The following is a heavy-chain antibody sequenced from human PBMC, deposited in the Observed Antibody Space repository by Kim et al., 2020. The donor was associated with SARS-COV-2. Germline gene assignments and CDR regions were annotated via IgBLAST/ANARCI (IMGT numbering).Heavy chain of an antibody. D-gene: IGHD2-15*01. CDR3: ARSGYCSGGSCHWFDP. J-gene: IGHJ5*02. V-gene: IGHV1-46*01. Sequence: KFQGSVTMTRDTSTSTVYMELSSLRSEDTAVYYCARSGYCSGGSCHWFDPWGQGTLVTVSS.